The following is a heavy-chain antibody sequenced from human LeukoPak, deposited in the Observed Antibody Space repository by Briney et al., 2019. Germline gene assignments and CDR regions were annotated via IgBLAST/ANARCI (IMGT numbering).Heavy chain of an antibody. CDR3: AQTGYYGDKFDY. J-gene: IGHJ4*02. V-gene: IGHV4-59*08. CDR2: IYYSGTT. Sequence: SETLSLTCTVSGGSISSYYWTWIRQPPGKELEWTGYIYYSGTTNYNPSLKSRVTISVDTSKNQFSLKLSSVTAADTAVYYCAQTGYYGDKFDYWGQGTLVTVSS. D-gene: IGHD4-17*01. CDR1: GGSISSYY.